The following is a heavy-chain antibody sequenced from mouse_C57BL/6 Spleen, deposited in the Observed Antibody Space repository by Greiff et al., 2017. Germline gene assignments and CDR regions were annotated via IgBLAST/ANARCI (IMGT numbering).Heavy chain of an antibody. CDR2: IDPNSGGT. CDR3: ARGGICYDYDGGVDY. D-gene: IGHD2-4*01. Sequence: QVQLKQPGAELVKPGASVKLSCKASGYTFTSYWMHWVKQRPGRGLEWIGRIDPNSGGTKYNEKFKSKATLTVDKPSSTAYMQLSSLTSEDSAVYDCARGGICYDYDGGVDYWGQGTTLTVSS. CDR1: GYTFTSYW. J-gene: IGHJ2*01. V-gene: IGHV1-72*01.